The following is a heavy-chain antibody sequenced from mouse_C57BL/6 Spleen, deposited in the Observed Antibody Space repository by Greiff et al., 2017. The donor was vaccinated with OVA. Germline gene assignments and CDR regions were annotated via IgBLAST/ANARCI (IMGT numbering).Heavy chain of an antibody. CDR2: IDPSDSET. Sequence: VQLQQPGAELVRPGSSVKLSCKASGYTFTSYWMHWVKQRPIQGLEWIGNIDPSDSETHYNQKFKDKATLTVDKSSSTAYMQLSSLTSEDSAVYYCARSGSYSNYPWFAYWGQGTLVTVSA. V-gene: IGHV1-52*01. J-gene: IGHJ3*01. D-gene: IGHD2-5*01. CDR3: ARSGSYSNYPWFAY. CDR1: GYTFTSYW.